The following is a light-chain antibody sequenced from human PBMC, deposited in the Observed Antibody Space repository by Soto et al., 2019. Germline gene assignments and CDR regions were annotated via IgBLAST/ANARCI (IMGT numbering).Light chain of an antibody. CDR3: AAWNESLNLLV. J-gene: IGLJ2*01. CDR2: SNS. CDR1: SCNIGINT. Sequence: QSVLTQPPSASGTPGQRVTISCSGSSCNIGINTVNWYQQLPGTAPRLLIYSNSQRPSWVPGRFSGSKAGTSASLAISGLQAEDAADYYCAAWNESLNLLVFGGGTKVTVL. V-gene: IGLV1-44*01.